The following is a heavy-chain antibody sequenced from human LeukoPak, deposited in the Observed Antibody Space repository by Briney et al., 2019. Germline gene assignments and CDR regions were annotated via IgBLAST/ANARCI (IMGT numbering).Heavy chain of an antibody. J-gene: IGHJ2*01. CDR3: ARYPYYDFWSGYAVGWYFDL. CDR1: GFTFSSYW. D-gene: IGHD3-3*01. CDR2: IKQVGSEK. V-gene: IGHV3-7*01. Sequence: PGGSLRLSCAASGFTFSSYWMSWVRQAPGKGLEWVANIKQVGSEKYYVDSVKGRFTISRYNAKNSLYLQMNSQRAEDTAVYYCARYPYYDFWSGYAVGWYFDLWGSGTLVTVSS.